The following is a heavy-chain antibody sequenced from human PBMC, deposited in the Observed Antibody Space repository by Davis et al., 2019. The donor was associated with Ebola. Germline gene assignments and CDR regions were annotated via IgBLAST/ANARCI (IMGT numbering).Heavy chain of an antibody. Sequence: GGSLRLSCEASGLSFSNYAMNWVRQAPGKGLEWVSSISSNSNYMYYVGSVRGRFTISRDNAKNSLYLQMNSLRAEDTAVYYCARDADTAMARRFDYWGQGTLVTVSS. CDR1: GLSFSNYA. CDR2: ISSNSNYM. V-gene: IGHV3-21*01. J-gene: IGHJ4*02. CDR3: ARDADTAMARRFDY. D-gene: IGHD5-18*01.